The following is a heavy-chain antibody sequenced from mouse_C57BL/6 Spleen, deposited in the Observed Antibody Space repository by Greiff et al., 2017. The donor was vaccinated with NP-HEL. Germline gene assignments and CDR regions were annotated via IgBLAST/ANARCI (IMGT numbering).Heavy chain of an antibody. CDR3: ARDLTSYYFDY. V-gene: IGHV5-4*01. J-gene: IGHJ2*01. Sequence: EVQGVESGGGLVKPGGSLKLSCAASGFTFSSYAMSWVRQTPEKRLEWVATISDGGSYTYYPDNVKGRFTISRDNAKNNLYLQMSHLKSEDTAMYYCARDLTSYYFDYWGQGTTLTVSS. CDR2: ISDGGSYT. CDR1: GFTFSSYA.